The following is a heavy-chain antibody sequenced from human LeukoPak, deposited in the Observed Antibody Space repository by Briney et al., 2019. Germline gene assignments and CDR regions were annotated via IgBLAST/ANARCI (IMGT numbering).Heavy chain of an antibody. CDR3: ARGVLYFDY. V-gene: IGHV4-4*09. CDR1: GGSIRSYY. CDR2: IYTSGST. D-gene: IGHD2-8*01. Sequence: SETLSLTCTVSGGSIRSYYWSWIRQSPGKGLEWIGYIYTSGSTNYNPSLKSRVTISVDTSKNQFSLKLSSVTAADTAVYYCARGVLYFDYWGQGTLVTVSS. J-gene: IGHJ4*02.